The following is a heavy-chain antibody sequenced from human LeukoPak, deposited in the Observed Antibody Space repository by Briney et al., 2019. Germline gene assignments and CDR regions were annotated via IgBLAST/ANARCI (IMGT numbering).Heavy chain of an antibody. J-gene: IGHJ4*02. CDR1: GGSISSYY. CDR2: IYYSGST. D-gene: IGHD5-12*01. V-gene: IGHV4-59*01. Sequence: SETLSLTCTVSGGSISSYYWSWIRQPPGKGLEWIGYIYYSGSTNYNPSLKSRVTISVDTSKNQFSLKLSSVTAADTAVYYCVRGYEGPFDYWGQGTLVTVSS. CDR3: VRGYEGPFDY.